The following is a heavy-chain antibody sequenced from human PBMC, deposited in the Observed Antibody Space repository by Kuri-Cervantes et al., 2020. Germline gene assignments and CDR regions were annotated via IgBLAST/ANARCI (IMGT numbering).Heavy chain of an antibody. V-gene: IGHV1-46*01. CDR2: INPSGGST. CDR1: GYTFTSYY. J-gene: IGHJ4*02. D-gene: IGHD2-15*01. CDR3: ARDLVAATRDY. Sequence: ASVKVSCKASGYTFTSYYMHWVRQAPGQGLEWMGIINPSGGSTSYAQKFRGRVTITRNTSISTAYMELSRLRSEDTAVYYCARDLVAATRDYWGQGTLVTVSS.